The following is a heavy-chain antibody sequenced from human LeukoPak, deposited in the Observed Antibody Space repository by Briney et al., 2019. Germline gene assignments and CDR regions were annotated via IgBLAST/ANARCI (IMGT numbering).Heavy chain of an antibody. CDR2: IYYSGST. J-gene: IGHJ4*02. Sequence: LETLSLTCTVSGGSISSYYWSWIRQPPGKGLEWIGYIYYSGSTNHNPSLKSRVTISVDTSKNQFSLKLSSVTAADTAVYYCARDDGVGATNYFDYWGQGTLVTVSS. CDR1: GGSISSYY. CDR3: ARDDGVGATNYFDY. V-gene: IGHV4-59*01. D-gene: IGHD1-26*01.